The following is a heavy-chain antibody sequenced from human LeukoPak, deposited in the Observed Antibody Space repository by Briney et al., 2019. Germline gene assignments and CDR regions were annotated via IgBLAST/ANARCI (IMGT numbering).Heavy chain of an antibody. CDR2: MNPNSGNT. CDR3: ATVATQTEGIAAAGAAYNWFDP. V-gene: IGHV1-8*01. CDR1: GYTFTSYD. D-gene: IGHD6-13*01. Sequence: ASVKVSCKASGYTFTSYDINWVRQATGQGLEWMGWMNPNSGNTGYAQKFQGRVTMTRNTSISTAYMELSSLRSEDTAVYYCATVATQTEGIAAAGAAYNWFDPWGQGTLVTVSS. J-gene: IGHJ5*02.